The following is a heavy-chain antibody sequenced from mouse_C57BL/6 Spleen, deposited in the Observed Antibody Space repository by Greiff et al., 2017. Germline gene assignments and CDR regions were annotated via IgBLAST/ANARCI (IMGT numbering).Heavy chain of an antibody. J-gene: IGHJ3*01. CDR2: IDPSDSET. D-gene: IGHD2-3*01. V-gene: IGHV1-52*01. Sequence: VQLQQPGAELVRPGSSVKLSCKASGYTFTSYWMHWVKQRPIQGLEWIGNIDPSDSETHYNQKFKDKATLTVDKSSSTAYMQLSSLTSEDSAVYYCARGDGYYEFAYWGQGTLVTVSA. CDR1: GYTFTSYW. CDR3: ARGDGYYEFAY.